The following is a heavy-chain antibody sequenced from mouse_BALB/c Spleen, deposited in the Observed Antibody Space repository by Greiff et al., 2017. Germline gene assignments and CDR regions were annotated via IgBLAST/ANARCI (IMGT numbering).Heavy chain of an antibody. D-gene: IGHD2-4*01. J-gene: IGHJ4*01. CDR3: ARQGDYEDYAMDY. Sequence: VKLVESGPDLVAPSQSLSITCTVSGFSLTSYGVHWVRQPPGKGLEWLVVIWSDGSTTYNSALKSRLSISKDNSKSQVFLKMNSLQTDDTAMYYCARQGDYEDYAMDYWGQGTSVTVSS. CDR1: GFSLTSYG. CDR2: IWSDGST. V-gene: IGHV2-6-2*01.